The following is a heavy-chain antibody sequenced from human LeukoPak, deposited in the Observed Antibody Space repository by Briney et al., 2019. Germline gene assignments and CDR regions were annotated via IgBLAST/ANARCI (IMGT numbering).Heavy chain of an antibody. CDR2: IYYSGST. Sequence: SETLSLTCTVSGGSISSSSYYWGWIRQPPGKGLEWIGSIYYSGSTYYNPSLKSRVTVSVDTSKNQFSLKLSSVTAADTAVYYCARANWNDLVFLDYWGQGTLVTVSS. CDR1: GGSISSSSYY. CDR3: ARANWNDLVFLDY. V-gene: IGHV4-39*07. J-gene: IGHJ4*02. D-gene: IGHD1-1*01.